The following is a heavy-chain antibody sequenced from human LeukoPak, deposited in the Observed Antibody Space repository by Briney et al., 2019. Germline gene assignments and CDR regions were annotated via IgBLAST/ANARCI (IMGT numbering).Heavy chain of an antibody. CDR3: ARGGGDTVVNRYYYYYYYMDV. CDR2: IYYSGST. J-gene: IGHJ6*03. CDR1: GGSISSSSYY. D-gene: IGHD4-23*01. V-gene: IGHV4-39*07. Sequence: SETLSLTCTVSGGSISSSSYYWGWIRQPPGKGLEWIGSIYYSGSTYYNPSLKSRVTISVDTSKNQFSLKLSSVTAADTAVYYCARGGGDTVVNRYYYYYYYMDVWGKGTTVTVSS.